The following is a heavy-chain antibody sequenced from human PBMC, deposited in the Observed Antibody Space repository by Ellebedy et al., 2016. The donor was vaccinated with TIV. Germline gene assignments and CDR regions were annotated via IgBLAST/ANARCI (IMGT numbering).Heavy chain of an antibody. CDR1: GFTFSSYS. V-gene: IGHV3-21*01. CDR2: ISTSSSYI. D-gene: IGHD2/OR15-2a*01. Sequence: PGGSLRLSCAASGFTFSSYSMNWVRQAPGKGLEWVSSISTSSSYIYYADSVKGRFSISRDNAKNSLYLQMNSLRAEDTAVYYCARDTTKYGMDVWGQGTTVTVSS. CDR3: ARDTTKYGMDV. J-gene: IGHJ6*02.